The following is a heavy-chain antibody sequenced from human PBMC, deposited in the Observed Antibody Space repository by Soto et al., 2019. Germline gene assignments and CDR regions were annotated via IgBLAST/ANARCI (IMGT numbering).Heavy chain of an antibody. CDR1: GVSISSNNW. D-gene: IGHD3-22*01. V-gene: IGHV4-4*02. CDR2: MYHTGST. CDR3: ARSSRYQYDSSEGNFDY. J-gene: IGHJ4*02. Sequence: QVQLQESGPGLVKPSGTLSLTCAVSGVSISSNNWWSWVRQPPGKGLEWIGEMYHTGSTNYNPSPKSRVTISVDKSKNHFSLELNSLTAADTAVYYCARSSRYQYDSSEGNFDYWGQGTLVTVSS.